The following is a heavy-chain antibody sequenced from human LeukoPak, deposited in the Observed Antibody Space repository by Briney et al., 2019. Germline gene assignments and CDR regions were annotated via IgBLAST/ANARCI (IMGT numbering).Heavy chain of an antibody. CDR2: IYYSGST. V-gene: IGHV4-31*03. CDR3: AREGSSGYYHHGIDY. D-gene: IGHD3-22*01. J-gene: IGHJ4*02. Sequence: SETLSLTCTVSGGSISSGGYYWSWIRQHPGKGLEWIGYIYYSGSTYYNPSLKSRVTISVDTSKNQFSLKLSSVTAADTAVYYCAREGSSGYYHHGIDYWGQGTLVTVSS. CDR1: GGSISSGGYY.